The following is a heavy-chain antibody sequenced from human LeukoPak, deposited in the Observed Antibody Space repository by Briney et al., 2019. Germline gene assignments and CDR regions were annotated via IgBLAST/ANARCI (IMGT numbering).Heavy chain of an antibody. V-gene: IGHV4-4*09. J-gene: IGHJ5*02. D-gene: IGHD3-10*01. Sequence: SGRPCLSCTVSRGSTSSDYWSCVRQPPGKGLGWSGDIYTSGRANYNPSLKSRVTISVDTSRNQSTLKLSSVTAADTAVYYCARQGARYGSGSYAVDPWGQGTLVTVSS. CDR1: RGSTSSDY. CDR2: IYTSGRA. CDR3: ARQGARYGSGSYAVDP.